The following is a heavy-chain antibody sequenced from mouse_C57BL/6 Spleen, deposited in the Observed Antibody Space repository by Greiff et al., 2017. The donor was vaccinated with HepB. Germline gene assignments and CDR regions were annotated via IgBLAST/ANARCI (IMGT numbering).Heavy chain of an antibody. CDR1: GYTFTDYY. CDR2: INPNNGGT. V-gene: IGHV1-26*01. Sequence: EVQLQQSGPELVKPGASVKISCKASGYTFTDYYMNWVKQSHGKSLEWIGDINPNNGGTSYNQKFKGKATLTVDKSSSTAYMELRSLTSEDSAVYYCARRYDYDARDYFDYWGQGTTLTVSS. D-gene: IGHD2-4*01. J-gene: IGHJ2*01. CDR3: ARRYDYDARDYFDY.